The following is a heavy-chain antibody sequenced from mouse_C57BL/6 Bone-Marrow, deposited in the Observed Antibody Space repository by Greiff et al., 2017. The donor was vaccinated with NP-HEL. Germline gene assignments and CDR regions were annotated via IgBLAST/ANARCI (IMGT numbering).Heavy chain of an antibody. CDR1: GFTFSDFY. CDR2: SRNKANDYTT. Sequence: EVHLVESGGGLAQSGRSLRLSCATSGFTFSDFYMEWVRQAPGKGLEWIAASRNKANDYTTEYSASVKGRFIVSRDTSQSILYLQMNALRAEDTAIYYCARDALGPYAMDYWGQGTSVTVSS. J-gene: IGHJ4*01. V-gene: IGHV7-1*01. D-gene: IGHD4-1*01. CDR3: ARDALGPYAMDY.